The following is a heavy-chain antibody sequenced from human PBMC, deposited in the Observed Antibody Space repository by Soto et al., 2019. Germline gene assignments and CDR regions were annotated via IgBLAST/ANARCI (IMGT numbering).Heavy chain of an antibody. CDR3: ARDREYSRAFGGGYYYYYGIDV. J-gene: IGHJ6*02. CDR2: ISYDGSNK. CDR1: GFTFSSYA. D-gene: IGHD3-16*01. V-gene: IGHV3-30-3*01. Sequence: QRLSCAASGFTFSSYAMHWVRQAPGKGLEWVAVISYDGSNKYYADSVKGRFTISRYNSKNTLYLQMNSLRAEDTAVYYCARDREYSRAFGGGYYYYYGIDVWGHGTKVT.